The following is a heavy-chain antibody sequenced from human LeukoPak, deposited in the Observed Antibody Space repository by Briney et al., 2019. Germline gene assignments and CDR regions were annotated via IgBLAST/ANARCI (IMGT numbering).Heavy chain of an antibody. J-gene: IGHJ6*03. V-gene: IGHV4-39*01. D-gene: IGHD6-13*01. CDR1: GGSISSSSYY. CDR2: IYYSGST. Sequence: SETLSLTCTVSGGSISSSSYYWGWIRQPPGKGLEWIGSIYYSGSTYYNPSLKSRVTISVDTSKNLFSLKLSSVTAADTAVYYCARQRIAAPTYYMDVWGKGTTVTVSS. CDR3: ARQRIAAPTYYMDV.